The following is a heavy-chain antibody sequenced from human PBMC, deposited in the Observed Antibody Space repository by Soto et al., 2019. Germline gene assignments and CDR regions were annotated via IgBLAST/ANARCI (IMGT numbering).Heavy chain of an antibody. Sequence: PSETLSLTCTVSGGSISSSSYYWGWIRQPPGKGLEWIGSIYYSGSTYYNPSLKSRVIISVDMSKNQFSLKLRSVTAADTAVYYCARQSSLDSSSWNAFDIWGQGTMVTVSS. V-gene: IGHV4-39*01. CDR3: ARQSSLDSSSWNAFDI. J-gene: IGHJ3*02. CDR2: IYYSGST. D-gene: IGHD6-13*01. CDR1: GGSISSSSYY.